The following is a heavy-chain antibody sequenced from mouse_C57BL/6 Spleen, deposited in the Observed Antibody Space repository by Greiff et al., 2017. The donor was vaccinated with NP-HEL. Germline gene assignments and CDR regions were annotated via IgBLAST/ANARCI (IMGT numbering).Heavy chain of an antibody. CDR1: GFTFSSYC. J-gene: IGHJ3*01. CDR2: ISSGGSYT. D-gene: IGHD2-3*01. CDR3: ASDGYSWFAY. Sequence: EVQLVESGGDLVKPGGSLKLSCAASGFTFSSYCMSWVRQTPDKRLEWVGTISSGGSYTYYPDSVKGRFTISRDNSENTLYLQMSSLKSEDTAMYYCASDGYSWFAYWGQGTLVTVSA. V-gene: IGHV5-6*01.